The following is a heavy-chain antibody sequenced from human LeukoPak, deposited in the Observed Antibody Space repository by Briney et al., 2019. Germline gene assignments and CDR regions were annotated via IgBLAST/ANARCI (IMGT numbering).Heavy chain of an antibody. CDR3: VRGLRYTILGGDYF. J-gene: IGHJ4*02. D-gene: IGHD3-3*01. CDR2: ISSSGSTI. Sequence: PGGSLRLSCAVSGFTFSSYDVKWVRQAPGKGLGWVSFISSSGSTINYADSVNGRFTISRDNAKNSLYLQMNSLRAEDTAVYYCVRGLRYTILGGDYFWGQGTLVTVSS. V-gene: IGHV3-48*03. CDR1: GFTFSSYD.